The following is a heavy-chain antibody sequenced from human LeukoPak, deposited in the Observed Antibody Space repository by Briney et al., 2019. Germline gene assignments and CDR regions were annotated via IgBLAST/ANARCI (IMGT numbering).Heavy chain of an antibody. Sequence: PGGSLRLSCAASGFTFSSYAMHWVRQAPGKGLEWVAVISYDGSNKYYADSVKGRFTISRDNSKNTLYLQMNSLRAEDTAVYYCARGGYGDYIYYFDYWGQGTLVTVSS. V-gene: IGHV3-30-3*01. J-gene: IGHJ4*02. CDR3: ARGGYGDYIYYFDY. CDR2: ISYDGSNK. D-gene: IGHD4-17*01. CDR1: GFTFSSYA.